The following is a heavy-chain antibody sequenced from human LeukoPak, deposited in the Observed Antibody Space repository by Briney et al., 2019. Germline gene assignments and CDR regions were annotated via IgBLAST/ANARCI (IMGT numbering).Heavy chain of an antibody. D-gene: IGHD2-15*01. CDR2: IIPIFGTA. CDR1: GGTFSSYA. V-gene: IGHV1-69*13. Sequence: SVKASCKASGGTFSSYAISWVRQAPGQGLEWMGGIIPIFGTANYAQKFQGRVTITADESTSTAYMELSSLRSEDTAVYYCARGKLSGYCSGGSCYQGNFDYWGQGTLVTVSS. CDR3: ARGKLSGYCSGGSCYQGNFDY. J-gene: IGHJ4*02.